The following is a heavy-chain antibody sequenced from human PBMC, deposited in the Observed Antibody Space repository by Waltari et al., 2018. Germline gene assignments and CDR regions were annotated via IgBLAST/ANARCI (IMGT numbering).Heavy chain of an antibody. CDR1: GFTVSRNY. J-gene: IGHJ6*03. CDR2: IYSGGST. V-gene: IGHV3-53*02. CDR3: ARDPARRYYYMDV. Sequence: EVQLVETGGGLIQPGGSLVLSCAAYGFTVSRNYMGRVRQAPGKGLEWVSVIYSGGSTYYADSVKGRFTISRDNSKNTLYLQMNSLRAEDTAVYYCARDPARRYYYMDVWGKGTTVTVSS.